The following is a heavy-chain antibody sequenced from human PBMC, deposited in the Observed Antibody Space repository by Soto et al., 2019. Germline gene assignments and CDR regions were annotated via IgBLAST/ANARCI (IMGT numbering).Heavy chain of an antibody. Sequence: SETLSLTCTVSGGSISSGGYYWSWIRQHPGKGLEWIGYIYYSGSTYYNPSLKSRVTISIDMSKNLFSLKLSSVTAADTALYYCARHGRDSYYNWFDPWGQGTPVTVSS. D-gene: IGHD2-21*01. J-gene: IGHJ5*02. CDR2: IYYSGST. CDR3: ARHGRDSYYNWFDP. V-gene: IGHV4-39*01. CDR1: GGSISSGGYY.